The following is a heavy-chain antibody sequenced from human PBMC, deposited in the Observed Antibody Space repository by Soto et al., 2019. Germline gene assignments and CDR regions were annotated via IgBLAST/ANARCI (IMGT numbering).Heavy chain of an antibody. CDR2: IKPDGSEK. CDR3: ARPYTVAGSSYWCFDL. V-gene: IGHV3-7*01. J-gene: IGHJ2*01. D-gene: IGHD3-16*01. CDR1: GFTFGPYW. Sequence: EVQLVESGGGLVQPGGSLSLSCAASGFTFGPYWMTWVRQAPGKGLEWVAKIKPDGSEKYYVDSVKGRFTMSRDNTKTSLYLQMNSLRAEDAAVYYCARPYTVAGSSYWCFDLWGRGTLVTVSS.